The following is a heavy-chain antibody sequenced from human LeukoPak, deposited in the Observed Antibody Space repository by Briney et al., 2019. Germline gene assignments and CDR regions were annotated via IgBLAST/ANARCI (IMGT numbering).Heavy chain of an antibody. CDR3: AKEELRRITMWGYMDV. CDR1: GFTFSSYG. J-gene: IGHJ6*03. D-gene: IGHD3-10*02. V-gene: IGHV3-30*02. CDR2: IRYDGSKK. Sequence: GGSLRLSCAASGFTFSSYGMHWVRQAPAKGLERVAFIRYDGSKKYYTDSVKGRFTISRDNSKNTLYLQMNSLSAEDTAFYYCAKEELRRITMWGYMDVWGKGTTVTISS.